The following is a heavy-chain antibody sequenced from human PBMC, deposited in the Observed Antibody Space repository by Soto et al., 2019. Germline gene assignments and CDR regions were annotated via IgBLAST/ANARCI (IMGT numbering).Heavy chain of an antibody. D-gene: IGHD6-6*01. CDR2: IKQDGSEA. J-gene: IGHJ6*04. Sequence: EVQLVASGGGLVQPGGSLRLSCAASGFTFSRSWMSWFRQAPGKGLEWVANIKQDGSEANYVDSVKGRFTISRDNAKNARYLQMNSLRVEDTAVYYCAREIAARLWGKGTTVTVAS. CDR3: AREIAARL. CDR1: GFTFSRSW. V-gene: IGHV3-7*01.